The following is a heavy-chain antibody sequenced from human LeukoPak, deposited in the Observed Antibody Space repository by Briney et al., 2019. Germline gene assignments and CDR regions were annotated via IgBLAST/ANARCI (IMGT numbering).Heavy chain of an antibody. CDR1: GGSISSYY. Sequence: SETLSLTCSVSGGSISSYYWSWIRQPPGKGLEWIGDIYYSGSTNYNPSLKSRVTISVDTSKNQFSLKLSSVTAADTAVYYCARSFGRAEFDYWGQGTLVTVSS. V-gene: IGHV4-59*01. CDR3: ARSFGRAEFDY. J-gene: IGHJ4*02. D-gene: IGHD2-15*01. CDR2: IYYSGST.